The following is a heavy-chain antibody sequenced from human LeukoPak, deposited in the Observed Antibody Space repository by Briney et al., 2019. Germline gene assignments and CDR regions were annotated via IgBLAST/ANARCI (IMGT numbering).Heavy chain of an antibody. CDR3: AKDSGYDSLGY. Sequence: GGSLRLSCAASGFTFSSYGMHWVRQAPGKGLEWVAVISYDGSNKYYADSVKGRFTISRDNSKNTLYLQMNSLRAEDTAVYYCAKDSGYDSLGYWGQGTLVTVSS. D-gene: IGHD5-12*01. J-gene: IGHJ4*02. CDR2: ISYDGSNK. CDR1: GFTFSSYG. V-gene: IGHV3-30*18.